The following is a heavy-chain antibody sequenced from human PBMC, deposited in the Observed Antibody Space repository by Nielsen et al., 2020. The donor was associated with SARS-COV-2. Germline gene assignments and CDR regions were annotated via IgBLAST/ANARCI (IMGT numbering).Heavy chain of an antibody. CDR2: ISWNSGSI. J-gene: IGHJ6*02. Sequence: SLKISCAASGFTFDDYAMHWVRQAPGKGLEWVAGISWNSGSIGYADSVKGRFTISRDNAKNSLYLQMNSLRAVDTALYYCAKDRPYAYGMDVWGQGTTVTVSS. CDR3: AKDRPYAYGMDV. D-gene: IGHD3-16*01. CDR1: GFTFDDYA. V-gene: IGHV3-9*01.